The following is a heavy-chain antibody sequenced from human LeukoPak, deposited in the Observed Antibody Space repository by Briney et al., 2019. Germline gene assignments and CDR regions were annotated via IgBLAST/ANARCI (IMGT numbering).Heavy chain of an antibody. CDR1: GFTFSSYD. CDR2: IGSSSSTI. J-gene: IGHJ2*01. V-gene: IGHV3-48*01. CDR3: ARGIATKFWYFDL. Sequence: PGGSLRLSCAASGFTFSSYDMNWVRQAPGKGLEWVSYIGSSSSTIYYADSVKGRFTISRENAKNSLYLQMNNLRAGDTAVYYCARGIATKFWYFDLWGRGTLVTVPS. D-gene: IGHD2-8*01.